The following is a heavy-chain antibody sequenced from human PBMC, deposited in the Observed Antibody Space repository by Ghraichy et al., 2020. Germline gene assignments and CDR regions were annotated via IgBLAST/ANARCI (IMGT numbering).Heavy chain of an antibody. CDR3: ARVSTGWYFDY. V-gene: IGHV1-2*02. CDR1: GYNFSDFPTDF. J-gene: IGHJ4*02. Sequence: ASVKVSCKASGYNFSDFPTDFIHWVRQAPGQGLEWMGWINPSSGDTKYAQKFQGRVTVTRDTSTNTAYMELSSLRSNDTAVYSCARVSTGWYFDYWGQGTLVTVSS. CDR2: INPSSGDT. D-gene: IGHD6-19*01.